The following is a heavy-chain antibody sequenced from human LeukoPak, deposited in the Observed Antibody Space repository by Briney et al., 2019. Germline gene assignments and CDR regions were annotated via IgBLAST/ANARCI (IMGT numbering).Heavy chain of an antibody. CDR2: ISGTSGST. D-gene: IGHD6-19*01. J-gene: IGHJ4*02. V-gene: IGHV3-23*01. CDR3: AKATSGWSPPDY. CDR1: GFTFSSYP. Sequence: GGSLRLSCAASGFTFSSYPMTWVRQAPGKGLEWVSGISGTSGSTYYADSVKGRFTISRDYSNNTLYLLMNSLRAADTAVYYCAKATSGWSPPDYWGQGTLVTVSS.